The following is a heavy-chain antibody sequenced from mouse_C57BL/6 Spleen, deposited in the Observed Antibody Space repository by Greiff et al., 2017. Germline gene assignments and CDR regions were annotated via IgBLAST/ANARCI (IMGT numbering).Heavy chain of an antibody. CDR1: GYSITSDY. CDR3: ARRVYYYGSSYDWYFDV. Sequence: EVKLMESGPGLAKPSQTLSLTCSVTGYSITSDYWNWIRKFPGNKLEYMGYISYSGSTYYNPSLKSRISITRDTSKNQYYLQLNSVTTEDTATYYCARRVYYYGSSYDWYFDVWGTGTTVTVSS. CDR2: ISYSGST. J-gene: IGHJ1*03. V-gene: IGHV3-8*01. D-gene: IGHD1-1*01.